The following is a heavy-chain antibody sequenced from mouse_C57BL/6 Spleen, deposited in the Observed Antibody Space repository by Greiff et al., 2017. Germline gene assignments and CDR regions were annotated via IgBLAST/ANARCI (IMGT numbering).Heavy chain of an antibody. Sequence: EVKLMESGGGLVQPGGSMKLSCVASGFTFSNYWMNWVSQSPEKGLEWVAQISSTSDNYATHHAESGKGRFTISRADSKSSVDLQMNSLRAEDDGVYYCVIYYDGISYAMDYWGQGTSVTVSA. V-gene: IGHV6-3*01. CDR2: ISSTSDNYAT. CDR1: GFTFSNYW. D-gene: IGHD1-1*01. J-gene: IGHJ4*01. CDR3: VIYYDGISYAMDY.